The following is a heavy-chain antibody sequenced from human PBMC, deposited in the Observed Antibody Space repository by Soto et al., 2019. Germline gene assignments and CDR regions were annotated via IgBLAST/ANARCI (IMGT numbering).Heavy chain of an antibody. V-gene: IGHV1-69*06. D-gene: IGHD1-20*01. CDR1: GGTFSSYA. CDR2: IIPIFGTA. CDR3: ARATLTGRYYYYYGMDV. Sequence: SVKVSCKASGGTFSSYAISWVRQAPGQGLEWMGGIIPIFGTANYAQKSQGRVTITADKSTSTAYMELSSLRSEDTAVYYCARATLTGRYYYYYGMDVWGQGTTVTVSS. J-gene: IGHJ6*02.